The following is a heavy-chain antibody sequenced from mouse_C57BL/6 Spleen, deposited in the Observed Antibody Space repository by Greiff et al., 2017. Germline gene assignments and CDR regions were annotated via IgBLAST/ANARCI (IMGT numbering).Heavy chain of an antibody. D-gene: IGHD2-4*01. CDR3: ARKDYAYYAMDY. CDR2: ISSGSSTI. V-gene: IGHV5-17*01. Sequence: EVKLVESGGGLVKPGGSLKLSCAASGFTFSDYGMHWVRQAPEKGLEWVAYISSGSSTIYYADTVKGRLTISRDNAKNTLFLQMTSLRSEDTAMYYCARKDYAYYAMDYWGQGTSVTVSS. CDR1: GFTFSDYG. J-gene: IGHJ4*01.